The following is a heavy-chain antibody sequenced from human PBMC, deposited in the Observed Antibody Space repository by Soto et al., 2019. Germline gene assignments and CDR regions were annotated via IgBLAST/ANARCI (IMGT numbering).Heavy chain of an antibody. J-gene: IGHJ4*02. CDR3: ATAEVDY. Sequence: RGSLRLSCAASGFTFGDYWMHWVRQPPGKGPEWVSRMTGDGRTTQYADSVKGRFTASRDNAKSTLYLQMNSLRAEDTAVYYCATAEVDYWGPGTLVTV. V-gene: IGHV3-74*03. CDR2: MTGDGRTT. CDR1: GFTFGDYW.